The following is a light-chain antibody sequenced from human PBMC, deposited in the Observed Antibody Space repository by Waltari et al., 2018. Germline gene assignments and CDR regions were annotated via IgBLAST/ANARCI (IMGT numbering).Light chain of an antibody. CDR3: AAWDDSLSGPV. J-gene: IGLJ2*01. V-gene: IGLV1-47*01. Sequence: QSVLTQPPSASGTPGQRVTISCSGSSSNIGSNYVSWYQQLPGTAPKLLIYRNNQRPSGVPDRFSGSKSGTSASLAISGLRSEDEADFYCAAWDDSLSGPVFGGGTMLTVL. CDR1: SSNIGSNY. CDR2: RNN.